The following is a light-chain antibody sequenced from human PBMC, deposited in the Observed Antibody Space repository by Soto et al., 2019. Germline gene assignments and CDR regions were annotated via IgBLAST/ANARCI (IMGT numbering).Light chain of an antibody. CDR1: SSDVGGYNY. CDR2: EVN. V-gene: IGLV2-8*02. J-gene: IGLJ2*01. CDR3: SSYAGKINLGV. Sequence: QSALTQPPSASRSPGQSVTISCTGTSSDVGGYNYVSWYQQHPGKAPKLMIYEVNKRPSGVPDRFSGSKSGNTASLTVSGLQTEDEADYYCSSYAGKINLGVFGGGTKLTVL.